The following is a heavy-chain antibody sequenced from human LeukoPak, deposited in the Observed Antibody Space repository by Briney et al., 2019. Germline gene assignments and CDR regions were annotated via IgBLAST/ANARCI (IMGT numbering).Heavy chain of an antibody. J-gene: IGHJ4*02. CDR1: GGSISSSSYY. CDR3: ARSLNGGYLNY. Sequence: SETLSVTCIVSGGSISSSSYYWGWIRQPPGKGLEWIGYIYYSGSTNYNPSLKSRVTISLDTSKNQFSLNLSSVTAADTAVYYCARSLNGGYLNYWGQGTLVTVSS. CDR2: IYYSGST. V-gene: IGHV4-61*05. D-gene: IGHD4-23*01.